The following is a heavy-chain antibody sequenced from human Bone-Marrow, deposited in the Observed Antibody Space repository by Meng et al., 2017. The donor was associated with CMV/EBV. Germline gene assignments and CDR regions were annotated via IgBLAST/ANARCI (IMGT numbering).Heavy chain of an antibody. Sequence: SETLSLTCTVSGASISTRYYWGWIRQPPGKGLEWIGSIYHSGSTYNNPSLESRVTISIDTSKNQFSLKLSSVTAADTAVYYCARVQSDYSNPSDYYGMDVWGQGTTVTGSS. V-gene: IGHV4-38-2*02. D-gene: IGHD4-11*01. CDR2: IYHSGST. CDR3: ARVQSDYSNPSDYYGMDV. J-gene: IGHJ6*01. CDR1: GASISTRYY.